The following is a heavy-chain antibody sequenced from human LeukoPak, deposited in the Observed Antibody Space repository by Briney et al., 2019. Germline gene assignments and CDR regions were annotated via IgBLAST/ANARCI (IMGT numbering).Heavy chain of an antibody. Sequence: GRSLRLSCAASGFTFSSYGMHWVRQAPGKGLEWVAVISYDGSNKYYADSVKGRFTISRDNSKNTLYLQMNSLRAEDTAVYYCANWDSSSEVIGGLFDYWGQGTLVTVSS. CDR2: ISYDGSNK. CDR1: GFTFSSYG. CDR3: ANWDSSSEVIGGLFDY. J-gene: IGHJ4*02. D-gene: IGHD3-22*01. V-gene: IGHV3-30*18.